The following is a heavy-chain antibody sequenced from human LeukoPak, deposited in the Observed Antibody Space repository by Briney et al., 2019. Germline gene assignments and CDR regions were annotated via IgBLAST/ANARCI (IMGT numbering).Heavy chain of an antibody. Sequence: ASVKVSCTASGGTFSSYAISWVRQAPGQGLEWMGGIIPIFGTANYAQKFQGRVTITTDESTSTAYMELSSLRSEDTAVYYCARDRALTYYYDSSGYYRGTTDAFDIWGQGTMVTVS. D-gene: IGHD3-22*01. J-gene: IGHJ3*02. CDR1: GGTFSSYA. V-gene: IGHV1-69*05. CDR2: IIPIFGTA. CDR3: ARDRALTYYYDSSGYYRGTTDAFDI.